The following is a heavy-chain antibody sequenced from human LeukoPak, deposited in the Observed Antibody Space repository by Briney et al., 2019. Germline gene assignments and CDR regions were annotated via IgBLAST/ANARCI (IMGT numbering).Heavy chain of an antibody. Sequence: LETLSLTCIVSGGSMSSSSYYWGWIRQPPGKGLEWIGNIYYSGSTYYNPSLKSRVTISVDTSKNQFSLKLSSVTAADTAVYYCARDANPAFDYWGQGTLVTVSS. D-gene: IGHD2-15*01. CDR3: ARDANPAFDY. V-gene: IGHV4-39*07. J-gene: IGHJ4*02. CDR2: IYYSGST. CDR1: GGSMSSSSYY.